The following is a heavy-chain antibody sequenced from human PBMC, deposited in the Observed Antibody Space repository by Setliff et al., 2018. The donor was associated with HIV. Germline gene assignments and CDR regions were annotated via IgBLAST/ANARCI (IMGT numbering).Heavy chain of an antibody. CDR2: IYYSGST. Sequence: SETLSLTCTVSGGSISSYYWSWIRQPPGKGLEWIGYIYYSGSTNYNPSFKSRVTISVDTSKNQFSLKLSSVTAADTAVYYCATGDGTKYYYYYYMDVWGKGTTVTVSS. D-gene: IGHD1-7*01. CDR1: GGSISSYY. V-gene: IGHV4-59*01. CDR3: ATGDGTKYYYYYYMDV. J-gene: IGHJ6*03.